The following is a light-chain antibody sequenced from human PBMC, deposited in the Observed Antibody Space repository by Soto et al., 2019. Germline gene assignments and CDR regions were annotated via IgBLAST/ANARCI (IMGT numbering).Light chain of an antibody. J-gene: IGKJ1*01. V-gene: IGKV1-12*01. Sequence: DIQMTQSPSTLFGSVGDRVTLTCRASQGISSWLAWYQQKPGRAPKLLIYAAYRLQGGVTLRFSGSGSGTEFTLSISSLQPEDVATYYCQPLDSFPLTVGQVTKVEIK. CDR3: QPLDSFPLT. CDR1: QGISSW. CDR2: AAY.